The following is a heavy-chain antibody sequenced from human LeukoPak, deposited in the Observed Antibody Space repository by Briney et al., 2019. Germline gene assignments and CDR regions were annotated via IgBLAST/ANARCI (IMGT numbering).Heavy chain of an antibody. Sequence: GGSLRLSCAASGFTFSSYAMHWVRQAPGKGLEWVAVISYDGSNKYYADSVKGRFTISRDNSKTTLYLQMNSLRAEDTAVYYCARDGHYFDCSGGSCYSGEGGNFDYWGQGTLVTVSS. CDR2: ISYDGSNK. CDR1: GFTFSSYA. D-gene: IGHD2-15*01. CDR3: ARDGHYFDCSGGSCYSGEGGNFDY. V-gene: IGHV3-30*04. J-gene: IGHJ4*02.